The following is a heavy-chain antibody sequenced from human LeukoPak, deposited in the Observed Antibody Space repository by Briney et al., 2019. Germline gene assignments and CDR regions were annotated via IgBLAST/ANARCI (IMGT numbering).Heavy chain of an antibody. CDR2: IIPIFGTA. J-gene: IGHJ6*03. Sequence: ASVKVSCKASGGTFSSYAISWVRQAPGQGLEWMGGIIPIFGTANYAQKFQGRVTITTDESTSTAYMELSSLRSEGTAVYYCARAPWQQYSSGYYFDRSVEYYYYYMDVWGKGTTVTVSS. D-gene: IGHD3-22*01. CDR3: ARAPWQQYSSGYYFDRSVEYYYYYMDV. CDR1: GGTFSSYA. V-gene: IGHV1-69*05.